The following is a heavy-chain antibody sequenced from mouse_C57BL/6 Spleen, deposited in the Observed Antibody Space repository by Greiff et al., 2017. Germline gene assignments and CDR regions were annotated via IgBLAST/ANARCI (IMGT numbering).Heavy chain of an antibody. CDR2: IWRGGST. CDR1: GFSLTSYG. Sequence: VQLQESGPGLVQPSQSLSITCTVSGFSLTSYGVHWVRQSPGKGLEWLGVIWRGGSTDYNAAFMSRLSITKDNSKSQVFFKMNSLQADDTDIYYCAKQSTTVVGDYYAMDYWGQGTSVTVSS. D-gene: IGHD1-1*01. J-gene: IGHJ4*01. CDR3: AKQSTTVVGDYYAMDY. V-gene: IGHV2-5*01.